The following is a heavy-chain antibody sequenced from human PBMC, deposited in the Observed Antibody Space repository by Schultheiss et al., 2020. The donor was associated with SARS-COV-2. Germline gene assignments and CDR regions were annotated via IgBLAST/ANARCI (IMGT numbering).Heavy chain of an antibody. Sequence: GGSLRLSCTASGFTFGDYAMSWFRQAPGKGLEWVGFIRSKAYGGTTEYAASVKGRFTISRDDSKSIAYLQMNSLKTEDTAVYYCTRDPLLGRLRFLEWLLYPNAFDIWGQGTMVTVSS. V-gene: IGHV3-49*03. D-gene: IGHD3-3*01. J-gene: IGHJ3*02. CDR3: TRDPLLGRLRFLEWLLYPNAFDI. CDR2: IRSKAYGGTT. CDR1: GFTFGDYA.